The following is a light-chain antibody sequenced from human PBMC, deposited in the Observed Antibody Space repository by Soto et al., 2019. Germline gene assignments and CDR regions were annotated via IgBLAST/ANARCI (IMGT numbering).Light chain of an antibody. CDR2: EAS. CDR1: QGIGND. Sequence: AIQGTQAPSSLSASVGDRVTISCRASQGIGNDLGWYQQKPGKAPKLLIYEASTLQTGVASRFSGSGSGTDFTLTISSLQPEDFATYYCLQDYVYPWTFGQGTKVEVK. CDR3: LQDYVYPWT. V-gene: IGKV1-6*01. J-gene: IGKJ1*01.